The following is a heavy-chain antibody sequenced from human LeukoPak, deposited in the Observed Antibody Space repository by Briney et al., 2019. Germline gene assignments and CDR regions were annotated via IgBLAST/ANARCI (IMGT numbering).Heavy chain of an antibody. D-gene: IGHD2-15*01. J-gene: IGHJ4*02. CDR2: INHSGST. CDR3: ARRANCSGGSCYGRTYYFDY. V-gene: IGHV4-34*01. Sequence: PSETLSLTCAVYGGSFIGYYWSWIRQPPGKGLEWIGEINHSGSTNYNPSLKSRVTISVDTSKNQFSLKLSSVTAADTAVYYCARRANCSGGSCYGRTYYFDYWGQGTLVTVSS. CDR1: GGSFIGYY.